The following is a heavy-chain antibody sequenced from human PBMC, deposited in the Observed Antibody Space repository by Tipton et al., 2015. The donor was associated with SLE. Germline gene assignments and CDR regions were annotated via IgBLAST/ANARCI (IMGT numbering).Heavy chain of an antibody. D-gene: IGHD6-13*01. V-gene: IGHV4-31*03. CDR2: IYYSGST. J-gene: IGHJ4*02. CDR3: ARCLQDSASSWYGGYYFDY. Sequence: TLSLTCTVSGGSISSGGYYWSWIRQHPGNGLEWIGYIYYSGSTYYNPSLKSRVTISVDTSKNQCSLKLSSVTAADTAVYYCARCLQDSASSWYGGYYFDYWGQGTLVTVSS. CDR1: GGSISSGGYY.